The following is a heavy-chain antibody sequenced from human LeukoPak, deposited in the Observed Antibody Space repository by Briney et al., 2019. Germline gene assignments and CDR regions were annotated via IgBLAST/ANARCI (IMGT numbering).Heavy chain of an antibody. CDR2: INPSGGST. V-gene: IGHV1-46*01. CDR3: ARGGATPYYYYMDV. D-gene: IGHD1-26*01. Sequence: ASVKVSCKASGYTFTNYYIHWVRQAPGQGLECMGIINPSGGSTSYAQKFQGRVTMTRDMSTSTVYMELSSLRSEDTAVYYCARGGATPYYYYMDVWGKGTTVTVSS. J-gene: IGHJ6*03. CDR1: GYTFTNYY.